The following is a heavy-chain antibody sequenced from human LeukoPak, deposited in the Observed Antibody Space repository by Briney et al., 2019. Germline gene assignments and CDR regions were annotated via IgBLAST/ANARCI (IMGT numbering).Heavy chain of an antibody. CDR2: IKQDGSEK. V-gene: IGHV3-7*04. J-gene: IGHJ6*03. CDR1: GFTFSSYW. CDR3: ARASSGWYFHYYYMDV. D-gene: IGHD6-19*01. Sequence: GGSLRLSCAASGFTFSSYWMSWVRQAPGKGLEWVANIKQDGSEKYYVDSVKGRFTISRDNAKNSLYLQMNSLRAEDTAVYYCARASSGWYFHYYYMDVWGKGTTVTVSS.